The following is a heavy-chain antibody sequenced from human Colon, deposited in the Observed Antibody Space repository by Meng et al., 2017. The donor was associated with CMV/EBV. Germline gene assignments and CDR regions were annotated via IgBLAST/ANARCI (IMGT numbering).Heavy chain of an antibody. CDR2: IYSGGYT. Sequence: GGSLRRSCSVSGFTVSDKSMTWVRQAPGMGLEWISVIYSGGYTNYAESVKGRFTISRDNSKNTLFLLMNSLTAGDTAVYFCAREFFLDHWGQGTLVTVSS. D-gene: IGHD3-10*01. J-gene: IGHJ4*02. CDR1: GFTVSDKS. V-gene: IGHV3-66*02. CDR3: AREFFLDH.